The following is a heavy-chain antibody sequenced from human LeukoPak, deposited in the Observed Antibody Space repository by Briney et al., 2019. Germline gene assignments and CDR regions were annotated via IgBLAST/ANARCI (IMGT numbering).Heavy chain of an antibody. CDR2: ISFDGSLK. V-gene: IGHV3-30-3*01. D-gene: IGHD2/OR15-2a*01. Sequence: GRSLRLSCAASGFSFSGYAIHWVRQAPGKGLVWVAVISFDGSLKYYADSVKGRFTISRDNSKNTVYLQMNSLRVEDTAVYYCARGGTFADYWGQGTLVTVSS. CDR3: ARGGTFADY. J-gene: IGHJ4*02. CDR1: GFSFSGYA.